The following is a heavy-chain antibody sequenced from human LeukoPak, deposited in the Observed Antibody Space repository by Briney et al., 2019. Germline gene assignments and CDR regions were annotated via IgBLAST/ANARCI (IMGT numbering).Heavy chain of an antibody. CDR2: INPNSGGT. CDR3: ARGPPYCSSTSCRFFVY. V-gene: IGHV1-2*02. J-gene: IGHJ4*02. CDR1: RYTFTGYY. Sequence: ASLKVSCKASRYTFTGYYMHWVRQAPGQGLEWMGWINPNSGGTNYAQKLQGRVTMTRDTSIRTAYMEPSRLRSDDTAVYYCARGPPYCSSTSCRFFVYWCQGTLVTVAS. D-gene: IGHD2-2*01.